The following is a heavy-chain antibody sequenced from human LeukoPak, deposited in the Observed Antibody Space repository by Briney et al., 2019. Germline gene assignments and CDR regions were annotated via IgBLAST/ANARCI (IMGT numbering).Heavy chain of an antibody. J-gene: IGHJ4*02. D-gene: IGHD3-22*01. CDR2: ISGSSGYI. CDR3: ARDYEGDF. Sequence: GGSLRLSCAAAGFPFSTYIMNWVRQAPGKGLEWVSSISGSSGYIYYADSVKGRFTISRNNAMNSLYLQMDSLRGDDTAVYYCARDYEGDFWGQGTLVTVSS. V-gene: IGHV3-21*01. CDR1: GFPFSTYI.